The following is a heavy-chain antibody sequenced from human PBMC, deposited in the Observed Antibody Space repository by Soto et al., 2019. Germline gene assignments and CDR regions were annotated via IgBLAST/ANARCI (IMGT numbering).Heavy chain of an antibody. CDR1: GGTFSSYA. V-gene: IGHV1-69*13. D-gene: IGHD2-8*01. J-gene: IGHJ6*02. CDR2: IIPIFGTA. Sequence: GASVKVSCKASGGTFSSYAISWVRQAPGQGLEWMGGIIPIFGTANYAQKFQGRVTITADESTSTVYMELSSLRSEDTAVYYCARGKDGGYCTNGVCSYYYYYYGMDVWGQGTTVTVSS. CDR3: ARGKDGGYCTNGVCSYYYYYYGMDV.